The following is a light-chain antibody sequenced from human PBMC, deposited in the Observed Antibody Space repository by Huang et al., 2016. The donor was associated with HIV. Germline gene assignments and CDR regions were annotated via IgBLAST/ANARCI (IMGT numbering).Light chain of an antibody. J-gene: IGKJ1*01. V-gene: IGKV1-9*01. CDR1: QGISSY. CDR2: AAS. Sequence: IQLTQSPSSLSASVGDRVTITCRASQGISSYLAWYQQKPGKAPKLLIYAASTLQSGVPTRCSGSGSGKDVTLPISSLQPEDFATYYCQQLNSYPRTFGQGTKVEIK. CDR3: QQLNSYPRT.